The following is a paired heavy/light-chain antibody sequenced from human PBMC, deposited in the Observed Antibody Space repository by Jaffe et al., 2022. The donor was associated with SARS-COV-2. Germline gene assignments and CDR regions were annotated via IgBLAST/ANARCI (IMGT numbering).Light chain of an antibody. V-gene: IGLV3-19*01. Sequence: SSELTQDPAVSVALGQTVRITCQGDSLRSYYASWYQQKPGQAPVLVIYGKNNRPSGIPDRFSGSSSGNTASLTITGAQAEDEADYYCNSRDSSGNHRVFGTGTKVTVL. CDR1: SLRSYY. J-gene: IGLJ1*01. CDR3: NSRDSSGNHRV. CDR2: GKN.
Heavy chain of an antibody. CDR1: GYTFTSYA. V-gene: IGHV7-4-1*02. CDR2: INTNTGNP. CDR3: AREIGNYDILTGYYKYYFDY. J-gene: IGHJ4*02. Sequence: QVQLVQSGSELKKPGASVKVSCKASGYTFTSYAMNWVRQAPGQGLEWMGWINTNTGNPTYAQGFTGRFVFSLDTSVSTAYLQISSLKAEDTAVYYCAREIGNYDILTGYYKYYFDYWGQGTLVTVSS. D-gene: IGHD3-9*01.